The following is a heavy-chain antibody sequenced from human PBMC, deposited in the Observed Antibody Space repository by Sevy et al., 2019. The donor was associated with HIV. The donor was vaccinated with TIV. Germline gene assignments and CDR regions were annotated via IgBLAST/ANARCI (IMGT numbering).Heavy chain of an antibody. J-gene: IGHJ3*02. V-gene: IGHV1-18*01. CDR3: ARDRVGGSSSSCDRIDAFDI. CDR2: ISAYNGNT. CDR1: GYTFTSYG. Sequence: ASVKVSCKASGYTFTSYGISWVRQAPGQGLEWMGRISAYNGNTNYAQKLQGRVTMTTDTSTSTAYMELRSLRSDDTAVYYCARDRVGGSSSSCDRIDAFDIWGQGTMVTVSS. D-gene: IGHD6-13*01.